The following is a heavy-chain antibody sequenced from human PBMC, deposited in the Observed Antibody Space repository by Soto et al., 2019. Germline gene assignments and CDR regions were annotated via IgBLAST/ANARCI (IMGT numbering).Heavy chain of an antibody. CDR3: ARSGLRGFDS. Sequence: EMRLVESGGGLVQPGESLRLSCAASGFTFSTYWMNWVRQAPGKGLEWVANINQDGSETYYVDSVKGRFTIPRDNAKNSLYLQMNSLRAEDTAIYYCARSGLRGFDSWGQGTLVTVSS. D-gene: IGHD3-3*01. CDR1: GFTFSTYW. CDR2: INQDGSET. V-gene: IGHV3-7*01. J-gene: IGHJ4*02.